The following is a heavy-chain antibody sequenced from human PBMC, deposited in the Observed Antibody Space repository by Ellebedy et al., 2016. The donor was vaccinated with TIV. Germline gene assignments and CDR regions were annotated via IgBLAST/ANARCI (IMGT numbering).Heavy chain of an antibody. CDR1: GFTFSSYG. J-gene: IGHJ4*02. V-gene: IGHV3-33*01. D-gene: IGHD6-6*01. CDR3: ARDRAARTVTSYFDY. CDR2: IWYDGSNK. Sequence: GGSLRLSCAASGFTFSSYGMHWVRQAPGKGLEWVAVIWYDGSNKYYGDSVKGRFTISRDNSKNTLYLQMNSLRAEDTAVYYCARDRAARTVTSYFDYWGQGTLVTVSS.